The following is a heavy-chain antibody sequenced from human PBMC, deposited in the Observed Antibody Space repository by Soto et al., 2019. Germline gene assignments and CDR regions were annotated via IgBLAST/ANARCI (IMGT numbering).Heavy chain of an antibody. CDR3: ARTNNGYRSGWYNWFDT. Sequence: QVQLKESGPGRVKPSGTLSLTCAVSGDSIDSNHWWSWVRQPPGKGLEWIGEIHHSGSTNYNPSLKNRVTTSVDKSKNQVALNLTYVTAADTAFYYCARTNNGYRSGWYNWFDTWGQGTLVTVSS. D-gene: IGHD6-19*01. CDR2: IHHSGST. V-gene: IGHV4-4*02. CDR1: GDSIDSNHW. J-gene: IGHJ5*02.